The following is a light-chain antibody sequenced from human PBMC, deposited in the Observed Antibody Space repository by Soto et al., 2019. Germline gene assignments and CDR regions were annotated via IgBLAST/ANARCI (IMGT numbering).Light chain of an antibody. V-gene: IGKV1-5*01. Sequence: DTQMTQSPSTLSASVGDRVTITCRASQSVSMWLAWYQQKPGKAPRLLIYDASHLESGVPSRFSGSGSGTEFTLTISSLQAEDVAVYYCQQYYSTPRTFGQGTKVEIK. J-gene: IGKJ1*01. CDR2: DAS. CDR1: QSVSMW. CDR3: QQYYSTPRT.